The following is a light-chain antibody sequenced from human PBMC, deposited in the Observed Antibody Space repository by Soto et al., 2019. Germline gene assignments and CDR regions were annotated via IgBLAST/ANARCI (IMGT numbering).Light chain of an antibody. Sequence: QSALTQPPSASGSPGQSVTISCTGTSSDVGNYNYVSWYQQPPGRAPKLIIYEVNKRPSGVPDRFSGSKSGNTASLTVSGLQAEDEAYYYCSSYAGRSVVFGGGTKVTVL. J-gene: IGLJ2*01. CDR3: SSYAGRSVV. CDR2: EVN. CDR1: SSDVGNYNY. V-gene: IGLV2-8*01.